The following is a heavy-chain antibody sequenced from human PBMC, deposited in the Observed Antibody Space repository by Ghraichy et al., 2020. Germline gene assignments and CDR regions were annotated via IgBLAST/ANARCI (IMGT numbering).Heavy chain of an antibody. J-gene: IGHJ3*02. CDR1: GFTFSTYD. CDR3: ARGWGTAFDI. Sequence: GGSLRLSCAASGFTFSTYDMHWVRQGTGKGLEWVSAIGTAGDSYYPVSVKGRFTISRENAKNSLYLQMNSLRAGDTAVYYCARGWGTAFDIWGPGTMVTVSS. V-gene: IGHV3-13*01. D-gene: IGHD1-26*01. CDR2: IGTAGDS.